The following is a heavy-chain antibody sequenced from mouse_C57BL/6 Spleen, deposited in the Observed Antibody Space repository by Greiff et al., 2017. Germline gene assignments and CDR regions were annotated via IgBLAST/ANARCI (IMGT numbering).Heavy chain of an antibody. J-gene: IGHJ4*01. V-gene: IGHV1-54*01. CDR3: ARWGGYYAMDY. CDR2: LNPGSGGT. Sequence: QVQLQQSGAELVRPGTSVQVSCKASGYAFPNYLIAWVKQRPGQGLEWIGVLNPGSGGTNYHEKFKGQATLTADKSSSAACMQLSSLTSVDYAVYFCARWGGYYAMDYWGQGTSVTVSS. CDR1: GYAFPNYL.